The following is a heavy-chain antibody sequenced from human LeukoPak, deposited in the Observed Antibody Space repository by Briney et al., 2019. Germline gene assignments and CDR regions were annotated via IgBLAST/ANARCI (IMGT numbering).Heavy chain of an antibody. CDR2: MSGPGSMK. D-gene: IGHD5-18*01. Sequence: GGSLRLSCVAPGFYFSPYLMSWVRQAPGKGLEWVGTMSGPGSMKKYEDSVKGRFTISRDNAIKSVYLKMNSLRADDTAVYYCARGIEKWFYWVFWGKGSLVTVSS. CDR3: ARGIEKWFYWVF. V-gene: IGHV3-7*04. CDR1: GFYFSPYL. J-gene: IGHJ1*01.